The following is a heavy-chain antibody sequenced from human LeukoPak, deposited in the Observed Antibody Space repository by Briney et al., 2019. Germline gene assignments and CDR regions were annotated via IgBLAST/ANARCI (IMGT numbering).Heavy chain of an antibody. CDR1: GFTFSSYA. CDR2: ISTGGGNT. D-gene: IGHD3-22*01. J-gene: IGHJ4*02. CDR3: AKELYYQDSSGSFDY. Sequence: GGSLRLSCAASGFTFSSYAMSWVRQAPGKGLEWVSAISTGGGNTYYADFVKGRLTISRDNSKNTLDLQMNSLRAEDTAIYYWAKELYYQDSSGSFDYWGQGTLVTVSS. V-gene: IGHV3-23*01.